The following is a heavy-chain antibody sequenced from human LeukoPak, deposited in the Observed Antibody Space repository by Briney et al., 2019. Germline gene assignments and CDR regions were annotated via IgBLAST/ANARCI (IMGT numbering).Heavy chain of an antibody. V-gene: IGHV1-46*01. D-gene: IGHD6-13*01. CDR2: INPSGGST. Sequence: ASVKVSCTASGYTFTSYYMHWVRQAPGQGLEWMGIINPSGGSTSYAQKFQGRVTMTRDTSTSTVYMELSSLRSEDTAVYYCAREIAAAGYLDYWGQGTLVTVSS. CDR1: GYTFTSYY. J-gene: IGHJ4*02. CDR3: AREIAAAGYLDY.